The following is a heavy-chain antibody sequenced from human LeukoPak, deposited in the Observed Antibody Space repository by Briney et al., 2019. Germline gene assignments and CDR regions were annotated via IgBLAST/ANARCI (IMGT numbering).Heavy chain of an antibody. J-gene: IGHJ4*02. Sequence: GGSLRLSCAASGFTFSSNAMSWVRQAPGKGLEWVSAISGSGGSTYYADSVKGRFTISRDNSKSTLYLQMSSLRAEDTAVYLCVKDLRSDFMGVLSRYLSYWGQGTLVTVSS. CDR1: GFTFSSNA. CDR3: VKDLRSDFMGVLSRYLSY. D-gene: IGHD2/OR15-2a*01. V-gene: IGHV3-23*01. CDR2: ISGSGGST.